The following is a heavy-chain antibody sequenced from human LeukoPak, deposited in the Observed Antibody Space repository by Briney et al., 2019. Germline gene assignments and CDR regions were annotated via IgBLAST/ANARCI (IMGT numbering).Heavy chain of an antibody. D-gene: IGHD3-10*01. Sequence: ASVKVSCKASGYTFTSYYMHWVRQAPGQGLEWMGMINPSSGSTNYAQKFQGRVTMTRDTSTSTVYMDLSSLRSVATAVYSFPTEGYYGSGSYYTYWGQGPLLTVSS. CDR1: GYTFTSYY. CDR2: INPSSGST. CDR3: PTEGYYGSGSYYTY. J-gene: IGHJ4*02. V-gene: IGHV1-46*03.